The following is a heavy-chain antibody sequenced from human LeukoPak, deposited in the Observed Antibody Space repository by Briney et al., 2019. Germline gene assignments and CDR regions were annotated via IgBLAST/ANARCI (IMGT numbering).Heavy chain of an antibody. CDR3: ARGGWSLDS. CDR1: GGSISSFY. Sequence: SETLCLTCTVSGGSISSFYWTWIRQPPGKGLEWIGYIYYDGNTNYNPSLKSRVTISVDTSKNQFSLKLSSVTAEDTAVYHCARGGWSLDSWGQGTLGTVFS. V-gene: IGHV4-59*01. D-gene: IGHD2-15*01. CDR2: IYYDGNT. J-gene: IGHJ4*02.